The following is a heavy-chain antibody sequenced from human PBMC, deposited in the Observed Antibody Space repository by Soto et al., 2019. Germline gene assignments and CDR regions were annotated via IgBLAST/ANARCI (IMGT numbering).Heavy chain of an antibody. CDR3: GSGPSTTWIDN. V-gene: IGHV4-39*01. J-gene: IGHJ4*02. Sequence: QLQVQESGPGQVKPSQTLSLTCTVSGGSITSHHYYWGWIRQPPGKGLEWIGSIYSGGNTYYNPSLRSRLTILVDTGKNQISLKLSSVTAADSAIYYCGSGPSTTWIDNWGLGTQVSVSS. CDR1: GGSITSHHYY. CDR2: IYSGGNT. D-gene: IGHD2-2*01.